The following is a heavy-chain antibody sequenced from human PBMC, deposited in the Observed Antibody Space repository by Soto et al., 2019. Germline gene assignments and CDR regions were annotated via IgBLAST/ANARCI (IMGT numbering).Heavy chain of an antibody. D-gene: IGHD4-17*01. CDR3: ARAHYGDYGYGMDV. J-gene: IGHJ6*02. Sequence: PSETLSLTCTVSRGSISTYYWSWIRQPPGKGLEWIGYIYYSGSTNYNPSLKSRVTLSIDTSKNQFSLKLNSVTTADTAVYYCARAHYGDYGYGMDVWGQGTTVTVSS. V-gene: IGHV4-59*01. CDR2: IYYSGST. CDR1: RGSISTYY.